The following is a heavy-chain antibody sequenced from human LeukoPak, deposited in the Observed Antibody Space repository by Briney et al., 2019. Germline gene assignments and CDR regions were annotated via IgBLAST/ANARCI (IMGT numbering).Heavy chain of an antibody. CDR1: GFTFSSYS. Sequence: PGGSLRLSCAASGFTFSSYSMNWVRQAPGKGVEWVSSISRSSSYIYYADSVKGRFTISRDNAKNSLYLQMNSLRAEDTAVYYCARDSEDYGDYGEVASDWFDPWGQGTLVTVSS. CDR2: ISRSSSYI. J-gene: IGHJ5*02. D-gene: IGHD4-17*01. V-gene: IGHV3-21*01. CDR3: ARDSEDYGDYGEVASDWFDP.